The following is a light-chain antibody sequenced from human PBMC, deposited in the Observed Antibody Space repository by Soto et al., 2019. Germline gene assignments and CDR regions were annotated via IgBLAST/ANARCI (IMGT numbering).Light chain of an antibody. CDR2: VAS. CDR3: QQHGSGPWT. V-gene: IGKV3-20*01. J-gene: IGKJ1*01. Sequence: EIVLTQSPDTLSLSPGERATLSSRASQSVSSNNLAWYQHKPGQPPRLLIYVASRRATGIPDRFSGSGSGSEFTLTITRLEPEDFAVYYCQQHGSGPWTFGQGTKVEIK. CDR1: QSVSSNN.